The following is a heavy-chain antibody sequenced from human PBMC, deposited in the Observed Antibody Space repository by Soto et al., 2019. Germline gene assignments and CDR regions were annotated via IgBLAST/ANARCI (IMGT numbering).Heavy chain of an antibody. D-gene: IGHD3-3*01. CDR1: GFTFSDYY. J-gene: IGHJ4*02. Sequence: EGSLRLSCAASGFTFSDYYMSWIRQAPGKGLEWVSYISSSGSTIYYADSVKGRFTISRGNAKNSLYLQMNSLRAEDTAVYYCARDDFWSGYNDYWGPGTLVTVSS. CDR3: ARDDFWSGYNDY. CDR2: ISSSGSTI. V-gene: IGHV3-11*01.